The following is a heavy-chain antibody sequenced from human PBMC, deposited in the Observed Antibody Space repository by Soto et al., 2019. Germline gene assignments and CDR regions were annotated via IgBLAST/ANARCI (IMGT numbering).Heavy chain of an antibody. Sequence: GEYLKIACKGSGYSFTSYCIGWVLQMPGKGLERMGIIYPGDSDTRYSPSFQGQVTISADKSISTAYLQWSSLKASDTAMYYCASSRNEAGYSSGWYRSYYYYGMDVWGQGTTVTVSS. V-gene: IGHV5-51*01. D-gene: IGHD6-19*01. J-gene: IGHJ6*02. CDR3: ASSRNEAGYSSGWYRSYYYYGMDV. CDR1: GYSFTSYC. CDR2: IYPGDSDT.